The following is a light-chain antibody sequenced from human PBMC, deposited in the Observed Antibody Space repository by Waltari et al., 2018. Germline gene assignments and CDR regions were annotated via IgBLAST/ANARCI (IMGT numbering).Light chain of an antibody. CDR3: QKYDRLPAT. CDR2: GAS. J-gene: IGKJ1*01. V-gene: IGKV3-20*01. Sequence: DIVLTQSPGTLSLSPGERGTLSCRASQSVSRFLAWYQQKPGQAPRLLIYGASTRAIGIPDRFSGSGSGTDFSLTISRLEPEDFAVYYCQKYDRLPATFGQGTKVEIK. CDR1: QSVSRF.